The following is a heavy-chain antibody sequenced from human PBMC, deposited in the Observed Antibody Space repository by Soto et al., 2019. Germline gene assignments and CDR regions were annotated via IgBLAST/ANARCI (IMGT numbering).Heavy chain of an antibody. CDR2: ISYDGSNK. D-gene: IGHD6-19*01. CDR3: ARSSSGWYYFDY. CDR1: GFTFSSYA. J-gene: IGHJ4*02. Sequence: QVQLVESGGGVVQPGRSLRLSCAASGFTFSSYAMHWVRQAPGKGLERVAVISYDGSNKYYADSVKGRFTISRDNSKNTLYLQMNSLRAEDTAVYYCARSSSGWYYFDYWGQGTLVTVSS. V-gene: IGHV3-30-3*01.